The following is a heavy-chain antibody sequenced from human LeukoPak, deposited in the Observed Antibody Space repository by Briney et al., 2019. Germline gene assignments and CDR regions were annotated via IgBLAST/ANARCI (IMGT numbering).Heavy chain of an antibody. CDR3: ARVYVLLWFGELSYYYY. J-gene: IGHJ4*02. D-gene: IGHD3-10*01. CDR2: ISSSGSTI. Sequence: GGSLRPSCAASGFTFSSYEMNCVRQAPGKGLEWVSFISSSGSTIYYADSVKGRFTISRDHAKNSLYLQMNSLRAEDTPVYYCARVYVLLWFGELSYYYYWGQGTLVTVSS. CDR1: GFTFSSYE. V-gene: IGHV3-48*03.